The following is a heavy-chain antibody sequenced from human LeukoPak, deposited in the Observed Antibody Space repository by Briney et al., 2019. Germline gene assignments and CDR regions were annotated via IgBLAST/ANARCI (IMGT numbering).Heavy chain of an antibody. Sequence: GGSLRLSCAASGFAFTSYAMTWVRQAPGKGLEWVSAVSGSGGSTYYADSVKGRFTISRGNSKNTLYLQMNSLRGEDTAVYFCARGRRADTAMDYWYFDLWGRGTLVTVSS. CDR2: VSGSGGST. J-gene: IGHJ2*01. CDR1: GFAFTSYA. CDR3: ARGRRADTAMDYWYFDL. D-gene: IGHD5-18*01. V-gene: IGHV3-23*01.